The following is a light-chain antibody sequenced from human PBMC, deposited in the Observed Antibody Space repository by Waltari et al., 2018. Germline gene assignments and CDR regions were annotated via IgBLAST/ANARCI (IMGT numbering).Light chain of an antibody. CDR2: AVT. Sequence: QSALTQPASVSGSPGQSITISCTGTSSDIGVYNPVSWYQQHPGKPPKLMIYAVTNRPSGVSDRFSGSKSDDTASLTISGLQAEDEADYYCSSYTTSISYVFGTGTRVTVL. J-gene: IGLJ1*01. CDR3: SSYTTSISYV. CDR1: SSDIGVYNP. V-gene: IGLV2-14*03.